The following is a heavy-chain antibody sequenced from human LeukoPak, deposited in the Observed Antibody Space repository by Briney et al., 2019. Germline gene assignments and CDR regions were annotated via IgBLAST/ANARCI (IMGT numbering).Heavy chain of an antibody. V-gene: IGHV1-18*01. CDR2: ISTYNGNT. D-gene: IGHD6-13*01. CDR3: ARDLTIAAAGTYGY. J-gene: IGHJ4*02. Sequence: ASVTVSCKTSGYTFTSYGVSWVRQAPGQGLEWMGWISTYNGNTNYAQNFQGRVTMTTDTSTSTAYMELRSLRSDDTAVYYCARDLTIAAAGTYGYWGQGALGTVSS. CDR1: GYTFTSYG.